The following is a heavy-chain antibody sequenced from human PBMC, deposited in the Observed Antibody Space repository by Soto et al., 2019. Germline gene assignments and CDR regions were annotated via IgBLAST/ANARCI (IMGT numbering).Heavy chain of an antibody. CDR2: MNPNSGNT. CDR3: ARVGGYCSSTSCYAPIPSEAGMDV. D-gene: IGHD2-2*01. CDR1: GYTFTSYD. Sequence: ASVKVSCKASGYTFTSYDINWVRQATGQGLEWMGWMNPNSGNTGYAQKFQGRVTMTRNTSISTAYMELSSLRSEDTAVYYCARVGGYCSSTSCYAPIPSEAGMDVWGQGTTVTVSS. J-gene: IGHJ6*02. V-gene: IGHV1-8*01.